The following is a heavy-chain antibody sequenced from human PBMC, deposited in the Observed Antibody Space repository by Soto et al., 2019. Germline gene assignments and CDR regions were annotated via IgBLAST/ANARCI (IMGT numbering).Heavy chain of an antibody. V-gene: IGHV4-30-4*01. CDR3: AREGGESSDGLYYFDS. J-gene: IGHJ4*02. CDR1: GGSTSSDNY. Sequence: ASETLSLTCTVSGGSTSSDNYWSWIRQPPGKGLEWIGHIYYSGNTDYNPSLKSRLAISIDTSKNQFSLKLSSVTAADTAVYFCAREGGESSDGLYYFDSWGQGSLVTASS. CDR2: IYYSGNT. D-gene: IGHD3-16*01.